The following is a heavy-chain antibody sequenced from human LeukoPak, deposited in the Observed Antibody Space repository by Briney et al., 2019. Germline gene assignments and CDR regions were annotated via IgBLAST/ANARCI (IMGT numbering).Heavy chain of an antibody. Sequence: SETLSLTCAVYGGSFSGYYWSWLRQPPGKGLEWIGEINHSGSTNYNPSLKSRVTISVDTSKNQFSLKLSSVTAADTAVYYCARGKDIRYYYGSGSYYYWDQGTLVTVSS. CDR3: ARGKDIRYYYGSGSYYY. V-gene: IGHV4-34*01. J-gene: IGHJ4*02. CDR1: GGSFSGYY. CDR2: INHSGST. D-gene: IGHD3-10*01.